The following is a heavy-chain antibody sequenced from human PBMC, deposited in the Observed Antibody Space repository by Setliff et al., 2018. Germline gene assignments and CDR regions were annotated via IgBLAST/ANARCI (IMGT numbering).Heavy chain of an antibody. J-gene: IGHJ4*02. CDR1: GYTFTGYY. CDR3: ARRRYYYDSSGYRWGGFYFDY. CDR2: INPNSGGT. D-gene: IGHD3-22*01. Sequence: RASVKVSCKASGYTFTGYYMHWVRQAPGQGLEWMGWINPNSGGTNYAQKFQGWVTMTRDTSISTAYMELSRLRSDDTAVYYCARRRYYYDSSGYRWGGFYFDYWGQVTLVTVSS. V-gene: IGHV1-2*04.